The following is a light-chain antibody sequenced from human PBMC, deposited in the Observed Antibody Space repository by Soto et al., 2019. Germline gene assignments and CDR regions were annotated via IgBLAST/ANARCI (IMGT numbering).Light chain of an antibody. CDR1: QSISYW. J-gene: IGKJ1*01. Sequence: DIQMTQSPSTLSASVGDRVTITCRASQSISYWLAWYQQKPGKAPNLLIYKASSLESGVPSRFSGSGSGTEFTITISRLQPDDFTTYYCQQYNNYWTFGQGTKVEIK. CDR2: KAS. V-gene: IGKV1-5*03. CDR3: QQYNNYWT.